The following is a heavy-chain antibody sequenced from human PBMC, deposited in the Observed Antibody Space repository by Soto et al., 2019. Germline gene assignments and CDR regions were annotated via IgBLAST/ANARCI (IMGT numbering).Heavy chain of an antibody. CDR3: ATLTAPTDY. D-gene: IGHD2-21*02. V-gene: IGHV3-11*01. Sequence: VQLVESGGGLVKPGGSLRLSCVAYGLTFRNYFMNWIRQAPGKGPEWLSYISSDESTVFYADSVKGRFTTSRDNAQNSVYLQMNSLRAEDTAVYYCATLTAPTDYWGQGSLVTVSS. CDR1: GLTFRNYF. CDR2: ISSDESTV. J-gene: IGHJ4*02.